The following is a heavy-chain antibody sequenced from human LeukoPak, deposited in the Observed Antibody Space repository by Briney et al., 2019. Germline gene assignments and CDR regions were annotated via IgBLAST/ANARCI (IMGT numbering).Heavy chain of an antibody. V-gene: IGHV3-23*01. CDR3: AKVVGYPGAFDI. CDR1: GFTFSSYA. D-gene: IGHD2-15*01. J-gene: IGHJ3*02. CDR2: ISGSGGST. Sequence: HAGGSPRLSCAASGFTFSSYAMSWVRRAPGKGLEWVSAISGSGGSTYYADSVKGRFTISRDNSKNTLYLQMNSLRAEDTAVYYCAKVVGYPGAFDIWGQGTMVTVSS.